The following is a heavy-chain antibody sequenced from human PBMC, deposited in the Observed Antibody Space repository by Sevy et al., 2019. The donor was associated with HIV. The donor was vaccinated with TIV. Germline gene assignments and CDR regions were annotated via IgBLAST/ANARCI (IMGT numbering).Heavy chain of an antibody. V-gene: IGHV3-15*01. CDR3: TTDRGYCRSTSCSMEYFQH. Sequence: GGFLRLSCAASGFTFSNAWMSWVRQAPGKGLEWIGRIKSKTDGGTTDYAAPVKGRFTISRDDSKNTLYLQMNDLKTEDTAVYYCTTDRGYCRSTSCSMEYFQHWGQGTLVTVSS. J-gene: IGHJ1*01. CDR2: IKSKTDGGTT. D-gene: IGHD2-2*01. CDR1: GFTFSNAW.